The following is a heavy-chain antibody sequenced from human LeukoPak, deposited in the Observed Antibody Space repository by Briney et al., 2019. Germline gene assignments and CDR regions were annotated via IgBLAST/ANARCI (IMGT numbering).Heavy chain of an antibody. Sequence: PGGSLRLSCAASGFTFSSYAMSWVRQAPGKGLEWVSAISGSGGSTYYADSVKGRFTISRDNSKNTLYLQMNSLRAEDTAVYYCAKLQWLVRYLGDAFDIWGQGTMVTVSS. D-gene: IGHD6-19*01. CDR2: ISGSGGST. J-gene: IGHJ3*02. V-gene: IGHV3-23*01. CDR1: GFTFSSYA. CDR3: AKLQWLVRYLGDAFDI.